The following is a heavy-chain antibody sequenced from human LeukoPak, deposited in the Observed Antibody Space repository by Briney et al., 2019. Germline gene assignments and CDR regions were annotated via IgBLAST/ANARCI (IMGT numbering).Heavy chain of an antibody. CDR3: ARDHNWAFDS. J-gene: IGHJ4*02. D-gene: IGHD1-20*01. V-gene: IGHV3-21*05. CDR2: IGLDSGFT. Sequence: GGPLRLSCAASGFIFSDYSMNWVRQAPGRGLEWLSYIGLDSGFTSYADPVKGRFTISSDTARNSLYLHLNSLRAEDTALYFCARDHNWAFDSWGQGTLVTVSS. CDR1: GFIFSDYS.